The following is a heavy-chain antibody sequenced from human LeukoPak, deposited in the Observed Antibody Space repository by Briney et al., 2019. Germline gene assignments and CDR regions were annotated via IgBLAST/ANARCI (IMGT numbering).Heavy chain of an antibody. D-gene: IGHD3-10*01. CDR1: GGSISSYY. J-gene: IGHJ6*03. CDR3: ARAPPVITMVRGVMYYYYYMDV. V-gene: IGHV4-4*07. CDR2: IYTSGST. Sequence: PSETLSLTCTVSGGSISSYYWSWIRQPAGKGLEWIGRIYTSGSTNYNPSLKSRVTMSVDTSKNQFSLKLSSVTAADTAVYYCARAPPVITMVRGVMYYYYYMDVWGKGTTVTISS.